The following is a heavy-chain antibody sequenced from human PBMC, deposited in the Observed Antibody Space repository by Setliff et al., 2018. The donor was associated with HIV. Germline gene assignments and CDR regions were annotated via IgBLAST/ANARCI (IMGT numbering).Heavy chain of an antibody. Sequence: ASVKVFCKVSGYTLTELSIHWVRQAPGKGLEWMGGFDPEDGETIYAQKFQGRVTMTEDTSTDTAFMELSSLRSDDTAVYYCARDSDNFWSGYYAAFDYWGQGTLVTVSS. CDR2: FDPEDGET. V-gene: IGHV1-24*01. CDR1: GYTLTELS. CDR3: ARDSDNFWSGYYAAFDY. D-gene: IGHD3-3*01. J-gene: IGHJ4*02.